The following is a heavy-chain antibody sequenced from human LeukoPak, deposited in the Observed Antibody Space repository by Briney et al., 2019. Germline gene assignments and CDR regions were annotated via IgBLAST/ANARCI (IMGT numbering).Heavy chain of an antibody. CDR2: IIPIFGTA. CDR1: GGTFSSYA. D-gene: IGHD3-22*01. Sequence: ASVKVSCKASGGTFSSYAISWVRQAPGQGLEWMGRIIPIFGTANYAQKFQGRVTITTDEPTSTAYMELSSLRSEDTAVYYCARDLTYYDSRRAFDIWGQGTMVTVSS. CDR3: ARDLTYYDSRRAFDI. J-gene: IGHJ3*02. V-gene: IGHV1-69*05.